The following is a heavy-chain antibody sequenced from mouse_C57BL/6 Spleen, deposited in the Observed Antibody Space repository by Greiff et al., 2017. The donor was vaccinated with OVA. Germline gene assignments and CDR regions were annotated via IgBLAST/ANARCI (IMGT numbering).Heavy chain of an antibody. CDR3: AREYSFYFDY. J-gene: IGHJ2*01. V-gene: IGHV5-17*01. CDR1: GFTFSDYG. Sequence: DVKLVESGGGLVKPGGSLKLSCAASGFTFSDYGMHWVRQAPEKGLEWVAYISSGSSTIYYADTVKGRFTISRDNAKNTLFLQMTSLRSEDTAMYYCAREYSFYFDYWGQGTTLTVSS. D-gene: IGHD5-1*01. CDR2: ISSGSSTI.